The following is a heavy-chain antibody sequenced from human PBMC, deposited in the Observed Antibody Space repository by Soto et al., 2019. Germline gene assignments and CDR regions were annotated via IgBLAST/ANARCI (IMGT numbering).Heavy chain of an antibody. CDR2: IYYSGST. CDR3: ARIMVRGVITSYYYGMDV. D-gene: IGHD3-10*01. V-gene: IGHV4-39*01. CDR1: GGSISSSSYY. Sequence: SETLSLTCTVSGGSISSSSYYWGWIRQPSGKGLEWIGSIYYSGSTYYNPSLKSRVTISVDTSKNQFSLKLSSVTAADTAVYYCARIMVRGVITSYYYGMDVWGQGTTVTVSS. J-gene: IGHJ6*02.